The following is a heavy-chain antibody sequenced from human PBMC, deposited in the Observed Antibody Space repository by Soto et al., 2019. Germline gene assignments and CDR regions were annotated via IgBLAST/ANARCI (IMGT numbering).Heavy chain of an antibody. D-gene: IGHD4-17*01. V-gene: IGHV4-30-4*01. Sequence: QVQLQESGPGLVKPSQTLSLTCTVSGASISSGDSYWSWIRQPPGKGLEWIGYIYYSGSTYYNPSLKSRVTMSVDTSKNQSSLKLSSVTAADTAVYYCARDSGDYVSGYWGQGTLVTVSS. CDR1: GASISSGDSY. J-gene: IGHJ4*02. CDR3: ARDSGDYVSGY. CDR2: IYYSGST.